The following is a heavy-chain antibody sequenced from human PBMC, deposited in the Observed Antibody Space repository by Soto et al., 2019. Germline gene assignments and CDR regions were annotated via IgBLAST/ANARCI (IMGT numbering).Heavy chain of an antibody. J-gene: IGHJ5*02. V-gene: IGHV4-39*01. Sequence: SETLSLTCTVSGGSISSSSYYWGWIRQPPGKGLEWIGSIYYSGSTYYNPSLKSRVTISVDTSKNQFSLKLSSVTAADTAVYYCARRPRNIAVALGAWFDPWGQGILVTVSS. CDR1: GGSISSSSYY. CDR3: ARRPRNIAVALGAWFDP. D-gene: IGHD6-19*01. CDR2: IYYSGST.